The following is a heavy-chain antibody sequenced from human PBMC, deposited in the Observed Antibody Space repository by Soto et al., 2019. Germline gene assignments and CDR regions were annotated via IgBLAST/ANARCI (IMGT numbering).Heavy chain of an antibody. D-gene: IGHD3-3*01. CDR2: IIPIFGTA. V-gene: IGHV1-69*13. CDR3: ASLEYYDFWSGYYTF. J-gene: IGHJ4*02. Sequence: GASVKVSCKASGGTFSSYAISWVRQAPGQGLEWMGGIIPIFGTANYAQKFQVRVTITADESTSTAYMELSSLRSEDTAVYYCASLEYYDFWSGYYTFWGQGTLVTVSS. CDR1: GGTFSSYA.